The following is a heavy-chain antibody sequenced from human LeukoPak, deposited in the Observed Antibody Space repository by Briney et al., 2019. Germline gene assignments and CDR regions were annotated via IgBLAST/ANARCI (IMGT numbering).Heavy chain of an antibody. V-gene: IGHV3-21*01. J-gene: IGHJ4*02. CDR2: ITTSSTYT. CDR3: ARGAVSYGS. CDR1: GFSFSSYN. D-gene: IGHD5-18*01. Sequence: GGSLRLTCEASGFSFSSYNMDWVRQTPGKGLEWISSITTSSTYTFYADSVKGRFTISRDNARNSLYLQMNSLRAEDTAVYYCARGAVSYGSWGQGTLVTVSS.